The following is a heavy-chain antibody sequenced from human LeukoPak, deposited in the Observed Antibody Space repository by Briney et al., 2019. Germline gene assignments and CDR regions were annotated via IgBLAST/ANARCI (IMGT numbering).Heavy chain of an antibody. CDR2: IYYSGST. CDR3: ARVSCSSTSCHYYFDY. V-gene: IGHV4-59*01. CDR1: GGSISSYY. J-gene: IGHJ4*02. D-gene: IGHD2-2*01. Sequence: SETLSLTCTVSGGSISSYYWSWIRQPPGKGLEWIGYIYYSGSTSYNPSPKSRVTISVDTSKNQFSLKLSSVTAADTAVYYCARVSCSSTSCHYYFDYWGQGTLVTVSS.